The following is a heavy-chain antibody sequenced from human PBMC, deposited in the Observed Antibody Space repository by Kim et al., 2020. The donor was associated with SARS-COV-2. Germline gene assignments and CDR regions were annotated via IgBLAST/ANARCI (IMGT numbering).Heavy chain of an antibody. CDR2: IKYSGST. V-gene: IGHV4-31*03. CDR3: ARVLANYFDY. CDR1: GGSINSAGYY. D-gene: IGHD5-12*01. J-gene: IGHJ4*02. Sequence: SETLSLTCTVSGGSINSAGYYWGWIRQHPGKGLEWIAYIKYSGSTYYNPSLRSRVTISVDTSKNQFSLKLSSVTAADTAVYYCARVLANYFDYWGQGILVAVSS.